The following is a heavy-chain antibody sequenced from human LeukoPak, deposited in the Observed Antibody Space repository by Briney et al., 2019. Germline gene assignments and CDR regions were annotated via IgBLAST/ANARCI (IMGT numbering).Heavy chain of an antibody. Sequence: SETLSLTCTVSGGSISSGSYYWSWIRQPAGKGLEWIGRIYTSGSTNYNPSLKSRVTISVDTTKNQFSLKLSSVTAADTAVYYCARARYDFWSPPNYYYYMDVWGKGPTVTVSS. CDR1: GGSISSGSYY. V-gene: IGHV4-61*02. D-gene: IGHD3-3*01. CDR3: ARARYDFWSPPNYYYYMDV. CDR2: IYTSGST. J-gene: IGHJ6*03.